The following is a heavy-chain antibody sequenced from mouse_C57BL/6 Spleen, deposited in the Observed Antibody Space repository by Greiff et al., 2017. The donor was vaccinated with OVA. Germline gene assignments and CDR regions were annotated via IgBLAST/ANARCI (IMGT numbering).Heavy chain of an antibody. D-gene: IGHD2-5*01. CDR2: IYPRSGNT. CDR1: GYTFTSYG. J-gene: IGHJ4*01. CDR3: ARSGYSNHDYYAMDY. Sequence: QVQLQQSEAELARPGASVKLSCKASGYTFTSYGISWVKQRTGQGLEWIGEIYPRSGNTYYNEKFKGKATLTADKSSSTAYMELRSLTSEDSAVYFCARSGYSNHDYYAMDYWGQGTSVTVSS. V-gene: IGHV1-81*01.